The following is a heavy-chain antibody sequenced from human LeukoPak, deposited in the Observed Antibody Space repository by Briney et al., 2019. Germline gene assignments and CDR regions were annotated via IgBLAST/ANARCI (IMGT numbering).Heavy chain of an antibody. V-gene: IGHV1-18*01. Sequence: ASVKVSCKASGYTFTSYGISWVRQAPGQGLEWMGWISAYNGNTNYAQKLQGRVTMTTDTSTSTAYMELSSLRSEDTAVYYCARKVAQQLVLDYYYYYGMDVWGQGTTVTVSS. D-gene: IGHD6-13*01. CDR3: ARKVAQQLVLDYYYYYGMDV. CDR1: GYTFTSYG. CDR2: ISAYNGNT. J-gene: IGHJ6*02.